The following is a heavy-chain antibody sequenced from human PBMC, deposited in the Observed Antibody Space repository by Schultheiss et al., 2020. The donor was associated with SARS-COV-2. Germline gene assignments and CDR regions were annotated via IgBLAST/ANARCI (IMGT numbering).Heavy chain of an antibody. CDR3: ARDYGGNWGNAFDI. CDR2: ISRSGSTI. D-gene: IGHD4-23*01. V-gene: IGHV3-48*03. Sequence: GGSLRLSCAASGFTFSSYEMNWVRQAPGKGLGWVSYISRSGSTIYYADSVKGRFTISRDNAKNSLYLQMNSLRAEDTAVYYCARDYGGNWGNAFDIWGQGTMVTVSS. CDR1: GFTFSSYE. J-gene: IGHJ3*02.